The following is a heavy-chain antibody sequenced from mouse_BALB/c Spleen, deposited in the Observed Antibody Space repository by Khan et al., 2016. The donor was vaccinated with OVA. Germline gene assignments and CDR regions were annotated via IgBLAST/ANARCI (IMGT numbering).Heavy chain of an antibody. Sequence: VQLQQSGAEFMKPGASVKLSCRASGFNIKDNYMHWVKKRPEQGLEWIGRIDTANGNTKYDPKFQGKATMTADTSSNTDYLQLSRLTSEDTAVYYGAYSLLRDAMDDWGQGTSVTVSS. D-gene: IGHD1-2*01. CDR2: IDTANGNT. CDR1: GFNIKDNY. J-gene: IGHJ4*01. V-gene: IGHV14-3*02. CDR3: AYSLLRDAMDD.